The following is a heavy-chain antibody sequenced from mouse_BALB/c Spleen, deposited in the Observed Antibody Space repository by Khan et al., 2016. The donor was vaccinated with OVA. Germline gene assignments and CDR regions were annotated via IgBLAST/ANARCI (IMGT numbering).Heavy chain of an antibody. D-gene: IGHD2-3*01. V-gene: IGHV3-2*02. CDR3: ARDGSRYNYSMDY. Sequence: EVQLKQSGPGLVKPSQSLSLTCTVTGYSITSDYAWNWIRQFPGNKLEWMGYISSSGSTNYNPALKSRISITRDTSKNQFFLQLNSVTNDDTSTYFCARDGSRYNYSMDYWGQGTSVTVSS. CDR1: GYSITSDYA. J-gene: IGHJ4*01. CDR2: ISSSGST.